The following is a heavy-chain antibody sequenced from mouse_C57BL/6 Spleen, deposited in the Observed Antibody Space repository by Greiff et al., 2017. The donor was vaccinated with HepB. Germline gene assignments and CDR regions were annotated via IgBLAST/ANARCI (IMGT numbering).Heavy chain of an antibody. J-gene: IGHJ2*01. D-gene: IGHD1-1*01. CDR2: IDPETGGT. CDR3: TRGSITTVDY. V-gene: IGHV1-15*01. Sequence: VQLQQSGAELVRPGASVTLSCKASGYTFTDYEMHWVKQTPVHGLEWIGAIDPETGGTAYNQKFKGKAILTADKSSSTAYMELRSLTSEDSAVYYCTRGSITTVDYWGQGTTLTVSS. CDR1: GYTFTDYE.